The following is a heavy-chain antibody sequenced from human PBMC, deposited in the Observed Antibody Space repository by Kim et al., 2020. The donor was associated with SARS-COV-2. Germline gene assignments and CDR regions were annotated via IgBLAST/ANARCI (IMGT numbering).Heavy chain of an antibody. CDR2: IRSKADGGTT. CDR1: GFTFGNYA. Sequence: GGSLRLSCTASGFTFGNYAMSWVRQAPGKGLEWVGCIRSKADGGTTDYAASVKGRFTISRDDSKSIAYLQMNSLKTEDTAVYYCTRVLDSSDDYWGQGTLVTVSS. V-gene: IGHV3-49*04. J-gene: IGHJ4*02. CDR3: TRVLDSSDDY. D-gene: IGHD3-22*01.